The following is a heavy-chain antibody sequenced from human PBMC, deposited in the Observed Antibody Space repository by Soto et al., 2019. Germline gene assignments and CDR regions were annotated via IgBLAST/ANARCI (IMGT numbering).Heavy chain of an antibody. CDR2: INHSGST. CDR3: ARSRRNYRDYFYY. J-gene: IGHJ4*02. V-gene: IGHV4-34*01. Sequence: PSETLSLTCAVYGGSCSGYYWSWIRQPPGKGLEWIGEINHSGSTNYNPSLKSRFTISVDTSKNQFSLKLSSVTAADTPVYYCARSRRNYRDYFYYWGQGTLVTVSS. CDR1: GGSCSGYY. D-gene: IGHD1-7*01.